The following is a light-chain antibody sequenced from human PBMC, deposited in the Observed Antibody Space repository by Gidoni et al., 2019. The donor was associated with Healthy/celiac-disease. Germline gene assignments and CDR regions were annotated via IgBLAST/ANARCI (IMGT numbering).Light chain of an antibody. V-gene: IGKV1D-16*01. CDR3: QQYNSYPPT. CDR2: AAS. Sequence: DIQMTQSPSSLSASVGDRVTITCRASQGISSWLAWYQQKPEQVPKSLIYAASSLQSGVPSRFSGSGSVTDFTLTISSLQPEDFATYYCQQYNSYPPTFGGGTKVEIK. CDR1: QGISSW. J-gene: IGKJ4*01.